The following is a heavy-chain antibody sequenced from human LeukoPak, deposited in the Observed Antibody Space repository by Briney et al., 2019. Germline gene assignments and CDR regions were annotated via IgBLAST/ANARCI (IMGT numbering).Heavy chain of an antibody. CDR1: GGSISSSNW. CDR2: IYHSGST. V-gene: IGHV4-4*02. D-gene: IGHD3-22*01. Sequence: ASETLSLTCAVSGGSISSSNWWSWVRQPPGKGLEWIGEIYHSGSTNYNPSLKSRVTISVDKSKNQFSLKLSSVTAADTAVYYCARGGSSGYSYFDYWGQATLVTVSS. J-gene: IGHJ4*02. CDR3: ARGGSSGYSYFDY.